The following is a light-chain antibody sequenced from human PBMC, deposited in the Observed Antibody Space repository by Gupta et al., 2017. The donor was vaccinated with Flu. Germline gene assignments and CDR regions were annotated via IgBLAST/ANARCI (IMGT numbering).Light chain of an antibody. CDR1: QSVGRF. J-gene: IGKJ4*01. V-gene: IGKV3-11*01. CDR3: HQRSNWPPTA. Sequence: EMVLTQSQVTLSLTPGERATLSCRASQSVGRFLAWYQQNPGQAPRLLIYDASNRATGIPARFSGSGSGTDFTLTISSLEPEDFAVYYCHQRSNWPPTAFGGGTKVEI. CDR2: DAS.